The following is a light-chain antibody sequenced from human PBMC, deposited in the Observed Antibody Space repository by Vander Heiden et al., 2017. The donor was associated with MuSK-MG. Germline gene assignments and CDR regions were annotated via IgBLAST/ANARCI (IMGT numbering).Light chain of an antibody. J-gene: IGKJ1*01. V-gene: IGKV1-39*01. CDR3: QQGYSIPWT. CDR2: AAS. Sequence: DIQMTQSPSSLSASVGDRVTITCRTSQSISGFLNWYQQKPGKTPKLLIYAASSLQSGVPSRFSGRGSGTDFTLTINRLQPEDFGSYYCQQGYSIPWTFGQGTKVEIK. CDR1: QSISGF.